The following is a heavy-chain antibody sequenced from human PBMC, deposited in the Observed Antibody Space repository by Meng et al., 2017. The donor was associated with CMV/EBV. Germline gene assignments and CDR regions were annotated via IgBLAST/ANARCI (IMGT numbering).Heavy chain of an antibody. CDR3: AKDGGPFDY. J-gene: IGHJ4*02. CDR1: GITFDYYA. V-gene: IGHV3-9*01. CDR2: ISWNSGTI. D-gene: IGHD3-16*01. Sequence: SLNISYAASGITFDYYARHWGQQARGKGLEWVSGISWNSGTIGYADSVKGRFTISNDNAKNSLYLQMNSLRAEDTALYYCAKDGGPFDYWGQGTLVTVSS.